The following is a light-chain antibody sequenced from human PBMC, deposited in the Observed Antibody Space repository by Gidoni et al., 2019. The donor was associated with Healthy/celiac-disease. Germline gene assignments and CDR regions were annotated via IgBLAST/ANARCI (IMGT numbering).Light chain of an antibody. Sequence: SPELTKNPAVSVALGQTVRITCQGDSLRSYYASWYQQKPGQAPVLVIYGKNNRPSGIPDRFSGSSSGNTASLTITGTQAEDEADYYCNSRDSSGNLFGGGTKLTVL. J-gene: IGLJ2*01. CDR1: SLRSYY. V-gene: IGLV3-19*01. CDR2: GKN. CDR3: NSRDSSGNL.